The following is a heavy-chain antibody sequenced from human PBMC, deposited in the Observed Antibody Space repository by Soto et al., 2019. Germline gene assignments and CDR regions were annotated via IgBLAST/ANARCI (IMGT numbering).Heavy chain of an antibody. CDR2: ISAYNGNT. Sequence: QVKLVQSGTEVKKPGASMKVSCKASGYSFGTSGISWVRQAPGQGLEWMGWISAYNGNTNYEQKLQDRVTMTTDTSTNTAYLELRSLRSDDTVVYYCARAGQYYDSSGYANWGQGTLVTVSS. D-gene: IGHD3-22*01. CDR1: GYSFGTSG. J-gene: IGHJ4*02. CDR3: ARAGQYYDSSGYAN. V-gene: IGHV1-18*01.